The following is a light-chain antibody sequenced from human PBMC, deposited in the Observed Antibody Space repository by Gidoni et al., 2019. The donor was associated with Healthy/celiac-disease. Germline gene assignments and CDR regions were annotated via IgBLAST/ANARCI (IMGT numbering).Light chain of an antibody. J-gene: IGKJ2*03. CDR3: QQYNNWPYS. Sequence: VTPHPPATLSVSPGERATLYCRASQSVSSNLAWYQQKPGQAPRLLIYGASTRATGIPARFSGSGSGTEFTLTISSLKSDDCAVYYCQQYNNWPYSFGIVNQLAIK. CDR1: QSVSSN. V-gene: IGKV3-15*01. CDR2: GAS.